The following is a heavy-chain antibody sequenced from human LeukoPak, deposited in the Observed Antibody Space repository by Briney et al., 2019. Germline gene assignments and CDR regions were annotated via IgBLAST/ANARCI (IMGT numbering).Heavy chain of an antibody. V-gene: IGHV4-30-2*01. D-gene: IGHD3-22*01. CDR2: IYHSGST. CDR3: ARESYYYDSSGRRHYYFDY. J-gene: IGHJ4*02. Sequence: SQALSLTCTVSGVSINSGTHYWSWIRQPPGKGLEWIGYIYHSGSTYYNPSLKSRVTISLDRSMNQFSLKLTSVTVADTAVYYCARESYYYDSSGRRHYYFDYWGQGTLVTVSS. CDR1: GVSINSGTHY.